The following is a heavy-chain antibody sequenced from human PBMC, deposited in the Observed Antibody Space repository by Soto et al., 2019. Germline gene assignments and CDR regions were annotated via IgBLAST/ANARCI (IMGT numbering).Heavy chain of an antibody. CDR3: ARLAPLGYCSSTSCHTYYGMDV. V-gene: IGHV4-30-2*01. CDR2: IYHSGST. CDR1: GGSISSGGYS. J-gene: IGHJ6*02. Sequence: SETLSLTCAVSGGSISSGGYSWSWIRQPPGKGLEWIGYIYHSGSTYYNPSLKSRVTISVDRSKNQFSLKLSSVTAADTAVYYCARLAPLGYCSSTSCHTYYGMDVWGQGTTVTVSS. D-gene: IGHD2-2*01.